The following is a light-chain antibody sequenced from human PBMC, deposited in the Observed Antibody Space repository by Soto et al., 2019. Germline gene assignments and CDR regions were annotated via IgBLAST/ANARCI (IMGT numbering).Light chain of an antibody. CDR2: DAS. CDR3: QQYDNLPFS. J-gene: IGKJ4*01. V-gene: IGKV1-33*01. Sequence: DIQMSQSPSSLSASVGDRVTITCQASQDISNYLNWYQHKPGKPPKLLIYDASNLETGVPSRLSGSKSGTAFTFTITSLQPEDIATYYCQQYDNLPFSFGGGTKVDIK. CDR1: QDISNY.